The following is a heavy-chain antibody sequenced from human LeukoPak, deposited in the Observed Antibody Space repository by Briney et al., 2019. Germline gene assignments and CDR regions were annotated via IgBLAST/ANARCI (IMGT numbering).Heavy chain of an antibody. J-gene: IGHJ4*02. CDR3: ARAQQLGPYYFDY. D-gene: IGHD6-13*01. CDR2: IYTSGST. V-gene: IGHV4-4*07. CDR1: GGSISSYY. Sequence: SETLSLTCTVSGGSISSYYWSWIRQPAGKGLVWIGRIYTSGSTNYNPSLKSRVTISVDKSKNQFSLKLSSVTAADTAVYYCARAQQLGPYYFDYWGQGTLVTVSS.